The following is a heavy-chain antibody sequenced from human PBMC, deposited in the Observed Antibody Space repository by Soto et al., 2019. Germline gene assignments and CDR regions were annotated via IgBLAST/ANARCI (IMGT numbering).Heavy chain of an antibody. D-gene: IGHD1-26*01. CDR3: ARAGEWELPQNDY. V-gene: IGHV3-66*01. CDR2: IYSGGST. Sequence: EVQLVESGGGLVQPGGSLRLSCAASGFTVSSNYMSWVRQAPGKGLEWVSVIYSGGSTYYADSVKGRFTISRDNSKNTLYLQMNSLRAEDTAVYYCARAGEWELPQNDYWGQGTLVTVSS. CDR1: GFTVSSNY. J-gene: IGHJ4*02.